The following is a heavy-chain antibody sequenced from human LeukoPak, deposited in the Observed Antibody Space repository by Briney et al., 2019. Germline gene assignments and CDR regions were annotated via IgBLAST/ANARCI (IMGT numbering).Heavy chain of an antibody. CDR3: ARSQKETHLGAYGGFRDAFDV. CDR2: ITFSSKTI. Sequence: GGSLRLSRAASGFTFGDYYMSWIRQAPGKGLEWISYITFSSKTIYYADSVKGRFTITRDNTKKSLYLQMDSLRADDTAVYYCARSQKETHLGAYGGFRDAFDVWGQGTMVIVSS. V-gene: IGHV3-11*04. J-gene: IGHJ3*01. D-gene: IGHD4-23*01. CDR1: GFTFGDYY.